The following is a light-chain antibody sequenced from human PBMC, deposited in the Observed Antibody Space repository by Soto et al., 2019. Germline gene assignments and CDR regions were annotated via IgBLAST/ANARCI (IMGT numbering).Light chain of an antibody. CDR3: TSYTSTTTLHVV. CDR2: DVS. Sequence: QSALTQPASVSGSPGQSITISCTGTARDVGGHNYVYWYQQHPGKAPQLIIYDVSNRPSGVSNRCSGSESGNTAARTISGRQAADEADYDCTSYTSTTTLHVVFGGGTKLTVL. V-gene: IGLV2-14*03. J-gene: IGLJ2*01. CDR1: ARDVGGHNY.